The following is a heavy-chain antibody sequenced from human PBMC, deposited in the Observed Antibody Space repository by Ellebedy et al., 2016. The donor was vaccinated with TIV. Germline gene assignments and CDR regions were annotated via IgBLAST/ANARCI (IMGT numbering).Heavy chain of an antibody. CDR1: GFMFSAYW. CDR2: IKQDGSEK. CDR3: AREKDEGPTKIDS. Sequence: GESLKIPCASSGFMFSAYWMSWVRQAPGKGLEWVANIKQDGSEKYYVDSVKGRFTISRDNAKNSLYLQMSSLRGEDTAVYYCAREKDEGPTKIDSWGQGTLVTVSS. V-gene: IGHV3-7*03. D-gene: IGHD2-2*01. J-gene: IGHJ4*02.